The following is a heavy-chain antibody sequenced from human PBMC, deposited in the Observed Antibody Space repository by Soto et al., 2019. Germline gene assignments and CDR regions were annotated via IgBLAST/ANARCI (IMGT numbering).Heavy chain of an antibody. D-gene: IGHD2-15*01. Sequence: EVQLVESGGGLVQPGGSLRLSCEASGFTCSSYWMSWVRQAPGKGLEWVANIKQDGSEKYYVDSVKGRFTISRDNDKNSLYLQMNSLRAEDTAVYYCARVDVVVVAATPSYYYYYMDVWGKGTTVTVSS. J-gene: IGHJ6*03. V-gene: IGHV3-7*01. CDR2: IKQDGSEK. CDR3: ARVDVVVVAATPSYYYYYMDV. CDR1: GFTCSSYW.